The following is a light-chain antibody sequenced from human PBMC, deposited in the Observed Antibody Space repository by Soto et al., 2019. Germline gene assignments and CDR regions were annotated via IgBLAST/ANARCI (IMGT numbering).Light chain of an antibody. Sequence: IVLTQSPDTLSLSPGEGATLSCRASQSITSNYLAWYQRKPGQAPKLLLYGASNKPTGISERFSGSGSGTDFTLTTTRLEPEDFAVYYCQEYGTPPFTFGQGTKLQIK. J-gene: IGKJ2*01. CDR3: QEYGTPPFT. CDR2: GAS. CDR1: QSITSNY. V-gene: IGKV3-20*01.